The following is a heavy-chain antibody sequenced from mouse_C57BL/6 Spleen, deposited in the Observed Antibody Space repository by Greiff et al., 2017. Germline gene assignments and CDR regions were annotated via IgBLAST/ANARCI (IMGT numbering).Heavy chain of an antibody. J-gene: IGHJ2*01. D-gene: IGHD2-1*01. V-gene: IGHV6-3*01. CDR2: ISLKSDNYAT. CDR3: TVYGNYYYYFDY. Sequence: EVKLQESGGGLVQPGGSMKLSCVASGFTFSNYWMNWVRQSPEKGLEWVAQISLKSDNYATHYAESVKGRFTSSKDDSKSRFYLQMNNLRAEDTGIYYCTVYGNYYYYFDYGGQGTTLTGSS. CDR1: GFTFSNYW.